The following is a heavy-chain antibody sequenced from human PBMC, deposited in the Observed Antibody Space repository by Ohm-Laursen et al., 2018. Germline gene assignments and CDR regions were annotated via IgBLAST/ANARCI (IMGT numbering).Heavy chain of an antibody. CDR2: IRSKAYGGTT. V-gene: IGHV3-49*04. J-gene: IGHJ6*02. CDR1: GFTFGDYA. CDR3: SIPAAGPYYYYGMDV. Sequence: SLRLSCSASGFTFGDYAMSWVRQAPGKGLEWVGFIRSKAYGGTTEYAASVKGRFTISRDDSKSIAYLQMNSLKTEDTAVYYCSIPAAGPYYYYGMDVWGQGTTVTVSS. D-gene: IGHD2-2*01.